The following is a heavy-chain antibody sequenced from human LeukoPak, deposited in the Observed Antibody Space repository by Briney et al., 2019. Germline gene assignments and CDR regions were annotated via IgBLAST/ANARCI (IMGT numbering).Heavy chain of an antibody. J-gene: IGHJ4*02. Sequence: PSETLSLTCTVSGGSISSYYWSWIRQPAGKGLEWIGRIYTSGSTNYNPSLKSRATMSVDTSKNQFSLKLSSVTAADTAVYYCAKPPPQDIVVVPAAPWGQGTLVTVSS. CDR2: IYTSGST. CDR3: AKPPPQDIVVVPAAP. V-gene: IGHV4-4*07. D-gene: IGHD2-2*01. CDR1: GGSISSYY.